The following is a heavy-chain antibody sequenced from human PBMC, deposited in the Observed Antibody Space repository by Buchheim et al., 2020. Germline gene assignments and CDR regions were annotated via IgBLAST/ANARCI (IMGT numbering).Heavy chain of an antibody. CDR3: ARGLRFSIRYYYGMDV. J-gene: IGHJ6*02. V-gene: IGHV4-39*01. D-gene: IGHD3-3*01. CDR1: GGSISSSSYY. Sequence: QLQLQESGPGLVKPSETLSLTCTVSGGSISSSSYYWGWIRQPPGKGLEWIGSIYYSGSTYYNPSLKSRVTISVDTSKNQFSLKLSSVTAADTAVYYCARGLRFSIRYYYGMDVWGQGTT. CDR2: IYYSGST.